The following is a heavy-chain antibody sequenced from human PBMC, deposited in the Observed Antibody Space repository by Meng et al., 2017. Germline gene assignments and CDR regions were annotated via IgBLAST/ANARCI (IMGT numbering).Heavy chain of an antibody. J-gene: IGHJ5*02. V-gene: IGHV1-3*01. CDR2: LNAGNGNT. CDR3: ARVLPATIFGVVIDSWFDP. CDR1: GFTFTSYA. Sequence: QVRFGESVVRVKEAGESVKVSCKASGFTFTSYAMHWVRQAPGQSLEWMGWLNAGNGNTKYSQKFQGRVTITRDTSASTAYMELSSLRSEDTAVYYCARVLPATIFGVVIDSWFDPWGQGTPVTVFS. D-gene: IGHD3-3*01.